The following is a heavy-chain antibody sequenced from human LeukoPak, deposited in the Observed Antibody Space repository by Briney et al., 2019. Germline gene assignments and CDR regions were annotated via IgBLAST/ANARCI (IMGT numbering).Heavy chain of an antibody. CDR2: INPSGGST. CDR1: GYTFTSYY. V-gene: IGHV1-46*01. CDR3: ARGQYYYDSSGYHDAFDI. J-gene: IGHJ3*02. D-gene: IGHD3-22*01. Sequence: ASVKVSCKASGYTFTSYYIHWVRQAPGQGLEWMGIINPSGGSTSYAQKFQGRVTTTRDTSTSTVYMELSSLRSEDTAVYYCARGQYYYDSSGYHDAFDIWGQGTMVTVSS.